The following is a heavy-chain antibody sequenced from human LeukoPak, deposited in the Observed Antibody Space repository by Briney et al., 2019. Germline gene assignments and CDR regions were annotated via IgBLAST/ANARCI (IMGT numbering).Heavy chain of an antibody. CDR1: GGPISSYY. V-gene: IGHV4-59*08. J-gene: IGHJ4*02. CDR2: ILYSGTT. Sequence: PSETLSLTCTVSGGPISSYYWSWIRQPPGKGLEWIGYILYSGTTNSNPSLKSRVNISLDTSNNQISLKLTSVTAADTAVYFCARMGGYSGYATHWGQGILVTVSS. D-gene: IGHD5-12*01. CDR3: ARMGGYSGYATH.